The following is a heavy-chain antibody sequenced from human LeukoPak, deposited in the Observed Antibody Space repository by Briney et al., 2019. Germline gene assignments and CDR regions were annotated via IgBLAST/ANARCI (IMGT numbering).Heavy chain of an antibody. V-gene: IGHV4-59*08. CDR1: GGSISSYY. Sequence: SETLSLTCTVSGGSISSYYWSWIRQPPGKGLEWIGYIYYSGSTNYNPSLKSRVTISVDTSKNQFSLKLSSVTAADTAVYHCARHGREDDSSGYYYVNWFDPWGQGTLVTVSS. D-gene: IGHD3-22*01. CDR3: ARHGREDDSSGYYYVNWFDP. J-gene: IGHJ5*02. CDR2: IYYSGST.